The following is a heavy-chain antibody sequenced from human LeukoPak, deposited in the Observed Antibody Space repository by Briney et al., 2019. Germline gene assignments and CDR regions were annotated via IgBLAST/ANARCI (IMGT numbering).Heavy chain of an antibody. CDR3: ARDSGAIDYYGMDV. V-gene: IGHV3-66*01. Sequence: PGGSLRLSCAASGFTVSSNYMSWVRQAPGKGLEWVSVIYSGGSTYYADSVKGRFTISRDNSKNTLYLQMNSLRAEDTAVYYCARDSGAIDYYGMDVWGQGTTVTVSS. J-gene: IGHJ6*02. D-gene: IGHD1-26*01. CDR2: IYSGGST. CDR1: GFTVSSNY.